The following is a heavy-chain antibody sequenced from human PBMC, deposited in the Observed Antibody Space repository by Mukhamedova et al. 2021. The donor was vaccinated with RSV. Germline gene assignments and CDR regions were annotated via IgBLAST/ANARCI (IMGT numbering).Heavy chain of an antibody. J-gene: IGHJ2*01. Sequence: GLEWIGRVYTSGSTSYNPSLKSRVTISIDTSKNQFSLKLSSVTAADTAVYYCARDITGVPTGWYFDLWGRGTLVTVSS. CDR3: ARDITGVPTGWYFDL. CDR2: VYTSGST. V-gene: IGHV4-61*02. D-gene: IGHD1-20*01.